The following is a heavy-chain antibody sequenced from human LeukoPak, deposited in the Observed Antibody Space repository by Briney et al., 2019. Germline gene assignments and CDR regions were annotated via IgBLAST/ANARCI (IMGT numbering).Heavy chain of an antibody. D-gene: IGHD3-10*01. Sequence: GRSLRLSCAASGFTFSSYGMHWVRQAPGKGLEWVAVIWYDGSNKYYADSVKGRFTIPRDNSKNTLYLQMNSLRAEDTAVYYCARGFGETAEYFQHWGQGTLVTVSS. CDR3: ARGFGETAEYFQH. J-gene: IGHJ1*01. V-gene: IGHV3-33*01. CDR2: IWYDGSNK. CDR1: GFTFSSYG.